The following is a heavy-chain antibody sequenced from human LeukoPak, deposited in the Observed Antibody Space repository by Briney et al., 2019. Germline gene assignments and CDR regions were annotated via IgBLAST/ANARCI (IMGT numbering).Heavy chain of an antibody. CDR1: GYSTSSGYS. D-gene: IGHD2-2*01. Sequence: SETLSLTCAVSGYSTSSGYSWGWIRQPPGKGLEWIGTIYHTGTTYYNPSLKIRVTISPDTSKNQFSLKLSSVTAADTAVYYCARFGTTSGRGFDPWGQGTLVTVSS. J-gene: IGHJ5*02. CDR2: IYHTGTT. V-gene: IGHV4-38-2*01. CDR3: ARFGTTSGRGFDP.